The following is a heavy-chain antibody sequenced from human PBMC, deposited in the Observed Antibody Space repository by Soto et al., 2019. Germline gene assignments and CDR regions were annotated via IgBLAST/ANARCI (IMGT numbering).Heavy chain of an antibody. Sequence: ASVKVSCKASGYTFTSYGISWVRQAPGQGLEWMGWISAYNGNTNYAQKLQGRVTMTTDTSTSTAYMELRSLRSDDTAVYYCARGGGDLLRFLEWLSDDTYYFEYWGQGTLVTVSS. V-gene: IGHV1-18*01. D-gene: IGHD3-3*01. J-gene: IGHJ4*02. CDR1: GYTFTSYG. CDR3: ARGGGDLLRFLEWLSDDTYYFEY. CDR2: ISAYNGNT.